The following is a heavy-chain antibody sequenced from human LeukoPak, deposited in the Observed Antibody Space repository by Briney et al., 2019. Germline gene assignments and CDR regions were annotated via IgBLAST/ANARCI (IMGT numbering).Heavy chain of an antibody. D-gene: IGHD6-25*01. CDR1: GFTFRNYG. J-gene: IGHJ4*02. Sequence: GGSLRLSCVASGFTFRNYGMSWVRQVPGKGLEWLANIKLDGTDRHYADSVKGRFTIFRDNAKNSLYLQMNSLRAEDTAVYHCARGTAALDYWGQGTLVTVSS. CDR2: IKLDGTDR. CDR3: ARGTAALDY. V-gene: IGHV3-7*01.